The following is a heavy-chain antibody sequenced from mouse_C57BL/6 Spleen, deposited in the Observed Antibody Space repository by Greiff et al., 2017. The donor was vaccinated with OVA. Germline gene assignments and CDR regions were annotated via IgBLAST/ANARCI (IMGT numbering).Heavy chain of an antibody. V-gene: IGHV5-17*01. J-gene: IGHJ2*01. D-gene: IGHD1-1*01. CDR3: ARQGVLHYFDY. CDR1: GFTFSDYG. Sequence: EVMLVESGGGLVKPGGSLKLSCAASGFTFSDYGMHWVRQAPEKGLEWVAYISSGSSTIYYADTVKGRFTISRDNAKNTLFLQMTSLRSEDTAMYYCARQGVLHYFDYWGQGTTRTVSS. CDR2: ISSGSSTI.